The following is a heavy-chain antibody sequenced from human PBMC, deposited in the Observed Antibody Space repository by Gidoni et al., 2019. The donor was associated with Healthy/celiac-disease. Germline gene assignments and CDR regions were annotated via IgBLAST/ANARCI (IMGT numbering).Heavy chain of an antibody. CDR1: GFTFSSYS. CDR3: ARCATDPILQNYDSSPTPDY. J-gene: IGHJ4*02. V-gene: IGHV3-21*01. CDR2: ISSSSIYI. Sequence: EVQLVESGGGLVKPGGSLRLSCAASGFTFSSYSMNWVRQAPGKGLEWVSSISSSSIYIYYADSVKGRFTISRDNAKNSLYLQMNSLRAEDTAVYYCARCATDPILQNYDSSPTPDYWGQGTLVTVSS. D-gene: IGHD3-22*01.